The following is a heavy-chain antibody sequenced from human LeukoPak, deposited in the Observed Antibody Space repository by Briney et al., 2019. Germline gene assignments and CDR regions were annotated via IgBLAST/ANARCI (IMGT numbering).Heavy chain of an antibody. CDR1: DGSINGYY. CDR3: ARGIDAYKVAY. CDR2: IHPSGSA. J-gene: IGHJ4*02. D-gene: IGHD5-24*01. V-gene: IGHV4-4*07. Sequence: SETLSPTCSVSDGSINGYYWNWIRQPPGGGLEWIGCIHPSGSAHYNPSLKNRVTISLDTSSNRFFLNINSVAAADTALYYCARGIDAYKVAYWGQGTLVTVSS.